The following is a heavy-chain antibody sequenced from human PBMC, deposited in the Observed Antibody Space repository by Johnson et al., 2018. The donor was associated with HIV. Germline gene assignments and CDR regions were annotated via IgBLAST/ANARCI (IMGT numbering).Heavy chain of an antibody. CDR2: VNWNGGRI. Sequence: EVQLVESGGGLVQPGGSLRLSCAASGFTFDDYTMHWVRQAPGKGLEWVSGVNWNGGRIRYADSVKGRFIISRDNAKNTLYLQMNSLRAEDTAVYYCAILFRDAFDIWGQGTMVTVSS. J-gene: IGHJ3*02. CDR1: GFTFDDYT. CDR3: AILFRDAFDI. V-gene: IGHV3-20*04. D-gene: IGHD2-21*01.